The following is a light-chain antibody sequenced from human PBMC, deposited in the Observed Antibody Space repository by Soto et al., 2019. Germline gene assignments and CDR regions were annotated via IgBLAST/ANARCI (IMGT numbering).Light chain of an antibody. J-gene: IGLJ3*02. CDR3: ATWDDSLYGPV. CDR1: NSNIGRSP. CDR2: SNN. Sequence: QSVLTQPPSASGAPGQRVTISRSGSNSNIGRSPVQWYQQLPGTAPKLLIYSNNQRPSGVPDRFSGSKSGTSASLAISGLQYEDEADYHCATWDDSLYGPVFGGGTKLTVL. V-gene: IGLV1-44*01.